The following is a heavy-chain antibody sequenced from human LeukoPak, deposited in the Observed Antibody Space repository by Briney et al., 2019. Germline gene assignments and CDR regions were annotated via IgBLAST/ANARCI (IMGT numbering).Heavy chain of an antibody. CDR3: AREVAAIDAFDI. D-gene: IGHD2-15*01. CDR1: GGSISSGGYS. CDR2: IYHSGST. Sequence: SQTLSLTCAVSGGSISSGGYSWSWIRQPPGKGLEWIGYIYHSGSTYYNPSLKSRVTISVDRSKNQFSLKLSSVTAADTAVYYCAREVAAIDAFDIWGQGTMVTVSS. V-gene: IGHV4-30-2*01. J-gene: IGHJ3*02.